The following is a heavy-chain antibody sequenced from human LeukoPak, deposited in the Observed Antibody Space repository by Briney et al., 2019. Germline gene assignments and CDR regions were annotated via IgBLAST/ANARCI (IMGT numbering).Heavy chain of an antibody. D-gene: IGHD2-8*01. CDR3: ARVNLLGYCTNGVCPGGGLPFDY. Sequence: PSGTLSLTCAVSGGSISSSNWWSWVRQPPGKGLEWIGEIYHSGSTNYNPSLKSRVTITVDKSKNQFSLKLTSVTAADTAVYYCARVNLLGYCTNGVCPGGGLPFDYWGQGTLVTVSS. CDR2: IYHSGST. J-gene: IGHJ4*02. CDR1: GGSISSSNW. V-gene: IGHV4-4*02.